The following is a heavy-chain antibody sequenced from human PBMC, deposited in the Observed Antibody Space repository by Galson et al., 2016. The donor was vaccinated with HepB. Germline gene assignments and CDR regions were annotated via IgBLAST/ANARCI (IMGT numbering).Heavy chain of an antibody. CDR1: GFTFADYT. V-gene: IGHV3-30-3*01. D-gene: IGHD1-7*01. CDR2: ISYDGSNK. CDR3: ARKELYYYYYGMDV. J-gene: IGHJ6*02. Sequence: SLRLSCATSGFTFADYTWSWVRQAPGKGLEWVAVISYDGSNKYYADSVKGRFTISRDNSKNTLYLQMNSLRAEDTAVYYCARKELYYYYYGMDVWGQGTTVTVSS.